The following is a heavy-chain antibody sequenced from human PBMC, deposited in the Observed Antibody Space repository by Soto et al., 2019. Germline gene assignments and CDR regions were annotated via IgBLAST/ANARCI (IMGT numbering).Heavy chain of an antibody. Sequence: KPSETLSLTCIVSGGSISEKYWNWVRQPPGKGLEWIGLIFANGHTDYNPSLKSRVTMSVDASKNQFSPRLTSMTAADTAVYYCVASLAASGLNWLDPWGRGTLVTVSS. D-gene: IGHD6-13*01. J-gene: IGHJ5*02. CDR1: GGSISEKY. CDR2: IFANGHT. CDR3: VASLAASGLNWLDP. V-gene: IGHV4-4*07.